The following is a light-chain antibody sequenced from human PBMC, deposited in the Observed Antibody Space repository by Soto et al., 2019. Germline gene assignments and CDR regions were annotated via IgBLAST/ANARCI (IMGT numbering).Light chain of an antibody. V-gene: IGLV2-8*01. Sequence: QSVLTQPPSASGSPGQSVTISCTGTSSDIGGYNYVSWYQHHPGKAPNLMIYEVSKRPSGVPDRFSGSKSGNTASLTVYGLQAEDEADYYCSSYAGSDNFVVFGGGTKVTVL. CDR2: EVS. CDR3: SSYAGSDNFVV. J-gene: IGLJ2*01. CDR1: SSDIGGYNY.